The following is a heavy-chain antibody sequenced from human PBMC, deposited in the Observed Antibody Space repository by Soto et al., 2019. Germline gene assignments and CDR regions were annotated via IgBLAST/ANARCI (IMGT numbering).Heavy chain of an antibody. CDR3: AKGGYSSSFPRNNYYYYYGMDV. V-gene: IGHV3-23*01. Sequence: EVQLLESGGGLVQPGGSPRLSCAASGFTFSSYAMSWVRQAPGKGLEWVSAISGSGGSTYYADSVKGRFTISRDNSKNTLYLQMNSLRAEDTAVYYCAKGGYSSSFPRNNYYYYYGMDVWGQGTTVTVSS. D-gene: IGHD6-13*01. CDR1: GFTFSSYA. J-gene: IGHJ6*02. CDR2: ISGSGGST.